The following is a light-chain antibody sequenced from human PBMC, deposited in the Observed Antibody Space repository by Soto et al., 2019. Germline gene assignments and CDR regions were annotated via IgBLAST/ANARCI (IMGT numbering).Light chain of an antibody. CDR2: DVN. J-gene: IGLJ1*01. CDR1: SSDVGGYNY. V-gene: IGLV2-11*01. CDR3: CSFAGSYTDV. Sequence: QSALTQPRSVSGSPGQSVTISCTGTSSDVGGYNYVSWYQQHPGKAPKLTIYDVNKRPSGVPDRFSGSKSGNTASLTISGLQAEDEADYYCCSFAGSYTDVFGIGTKLTVL.